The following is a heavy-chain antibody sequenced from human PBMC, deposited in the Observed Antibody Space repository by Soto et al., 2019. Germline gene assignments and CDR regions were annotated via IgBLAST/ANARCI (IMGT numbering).Heavy chain of an antibody. J-gene: IGHJ4*02. D-gene: IGHD6-13*01. CDR3: ARGIAAAGTYDY. Sequence: PSETLSLTCTVSGGSISSYYWSWIRQPPGKGLEWIGYIYYSGSTNYNPSLKSRVTISVDTSKNQFSLKPSSVTAADTAVYYCARGIAAAGTYDYWGQGTLVTVSS. CDR1: GGSISSYY. CDR2: IYYSGST. V-gene: IGHV4-59*01.